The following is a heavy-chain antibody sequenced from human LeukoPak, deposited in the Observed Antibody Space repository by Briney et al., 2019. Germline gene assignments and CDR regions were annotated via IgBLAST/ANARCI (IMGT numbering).Heavy chain of an antibody. D-gene: IGHD2-8*02. V-gene: IGHV3-21*01. CDR2: ISSSSSYI. J-gene: IGHJ6*02. CDR3: ARVQITGYHYGMDV. Sequence: GGSLRLSCAASGFTFSSYSMNWVRQAPGKGLEWVSSISSSSSYIYYADSVKGRFTISRDNAKNSLYLQMNGLRAEDTAVYYCARVQITGYHYGMDVWGQGTTVTVSS. CDR1: GFTFSSYS.